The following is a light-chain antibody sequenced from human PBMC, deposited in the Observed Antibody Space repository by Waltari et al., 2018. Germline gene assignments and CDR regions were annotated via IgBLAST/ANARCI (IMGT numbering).Light chain of an antibody. J-gene: IGKJ1*01. CDR2: YTS. V-gene: IGKV3-15*01. CDR3: QQYKSWPWT. CDR1: QSFGGS. Sequence: EMVMTQTPATLSVPPGETATLSCRASQSFGGSLAWYQQRPGQTPRLLIYYTSNRATDIPARFSGSGSGTEFALTISGVQSEDVAVYYCQQYKSWPWTFGQGTKVEIK.